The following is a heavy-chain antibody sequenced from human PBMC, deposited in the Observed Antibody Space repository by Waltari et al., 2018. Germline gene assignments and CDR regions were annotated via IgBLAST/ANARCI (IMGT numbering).Heavy chain of an antibody. CDR1: GGSFSGYY. J-gene: IGHJ3*02. D-gene: IGHD3-22*01. CDR3: ARGGYYDSSGYYYANAFDI. CDR2: INHSGST. Sequence: QVQLQQWGAGLLKPSETLSLTCAVYGGSFSGYYWSWIRQPPGQGLEWIGEINHSGSTNYNPSLKSRVTISVDKSKNQFSLKLSSVTAADTAVYYCARGGYYDSSGYYYANAFDIWGQGTMVTVSS. V-gene: IGHV4-34*01.